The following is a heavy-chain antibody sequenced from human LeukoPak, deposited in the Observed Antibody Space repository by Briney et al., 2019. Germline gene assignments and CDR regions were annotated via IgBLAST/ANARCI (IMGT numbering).Heavy chain of an antibody. CDR2: IYDTGST. CDR1: GDSIRSNNYY. CDR3: QSRFLEWLLDY. Sequence: PSETLSLTCTVSGDSIRSNNYYWGWIRQPPGKGLEWIGSIYDTGSTFYNPSLKSRVIISVDTSKNQFSLKLSSVTAADTAVYYCQSRFLEWLLDYWGQGTLVAVSS. J-gene: IGHJ4*02. V-gene: IGHV4-39*01. D-gene: IGHD3-3*01.